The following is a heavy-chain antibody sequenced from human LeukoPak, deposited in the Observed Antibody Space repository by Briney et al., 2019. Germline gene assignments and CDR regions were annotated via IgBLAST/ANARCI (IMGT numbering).Heavy chain of an antibody. Sequence: AGGSLRLSCAASGFTFSSYGMHWVRQAPGKGLEWVAVIWYDGSNKYYADSVKGRFTISRDNSKNTLYLQMNSLRAEDTAVYYCARGGFGTAMVTTPFDYWGQGTLVTVSS. J-gene: IGHJ4*02. CDR1: GFTFSSYG. V-gene: IGHV3-33*01. CDR2: IWYDGSNK. D-gene: IGHD5-18*01. CDR3: ARGGFGTAMVTTPFDY.